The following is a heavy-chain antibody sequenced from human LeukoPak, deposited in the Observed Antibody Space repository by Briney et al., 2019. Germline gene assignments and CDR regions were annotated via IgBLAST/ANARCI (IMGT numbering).Heavy chain of an antibody. D-gene: IGHD6-19*01. V-gene: IGHV1-3*01. CDR1: GYTFTSYA. Sequence: ASVKVSCKASGYTFTSYAMHWVRQAPGQRLEWMGWINAGNGNTKYSQKFQGRVTITRDTSASTAYMELSSLRSEDTAVYYCASILTPRGSGPGEAVAGMEDVNYWGQGTLVTVSS. CDR2: INAGNGNT. CDR3: ASILTPRGSGPGEAVAGMEDVNY. J-gene: IGHJ4*02.